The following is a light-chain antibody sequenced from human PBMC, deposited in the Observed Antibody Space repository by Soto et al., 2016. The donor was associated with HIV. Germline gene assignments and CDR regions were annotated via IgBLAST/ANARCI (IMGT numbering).Light chain of an antibody. V-gene: IGLV3-19*01. CDR3: NSRDSSIDHLV. J-gene: IGLJ3*02. Sequence: SSELTQDPAVSVALGQTVTITCQGDSLRTYYANWFQQKPGQAPVLVIYGKNNRPSGIPDRFSGSSSGNTASLTITGAQAEDEADYFCNSRDSSIDHLVFGGGTKLTVL. CDR2: GKN. CDR1: SLRTYY.